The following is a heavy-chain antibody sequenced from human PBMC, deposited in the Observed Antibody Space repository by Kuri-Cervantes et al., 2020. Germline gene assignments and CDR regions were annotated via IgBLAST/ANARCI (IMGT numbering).Heavy chain of an antibody. V-gene: IGHV3-64*01. CDR2: ISSNGGST. D-gene: IGHD3-3*01. CDR1: GFTFSSYA. J-gene: IGHJ4*02. Sequence: GGSLRLSCAASGFTFSSYAMHWVRQAPGKGLEYVSAISSNGGSTYYANSVKGRFTISRDNSKNTLYLQMGSLRAEDTAVYYCARAGNPGAFWSGYYHYFDYWGQGTLVTVSS. CDR3: ARAGNPGAFWSGYYHYFDY.